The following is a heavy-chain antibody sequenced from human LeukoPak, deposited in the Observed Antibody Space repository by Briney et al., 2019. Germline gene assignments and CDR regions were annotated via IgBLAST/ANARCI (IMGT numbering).Heavy chain of an antibody. CDR3: ARAVSGRFDY. J-gene: IGHJ4*02. D-gene: IGHD6-19*01. V-gene: IGHV4-59*08. CDR2: IYYSGST. CDR1: GGSMSPYH. Sequence: LETLSLTCTVSGGSMSPYHWGWIRQPPGKGLEWTGYIYYSGSTNYNPSLNSRVTISVDTSKNQFSLRLGSVTAADTAIYYCARAVSGRFDYWGQGTLVTVSS.